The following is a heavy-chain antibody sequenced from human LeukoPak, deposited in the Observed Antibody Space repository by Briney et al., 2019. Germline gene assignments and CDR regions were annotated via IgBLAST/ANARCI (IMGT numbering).Heavy chain of an antibody. CDR2: INHSGST. Sequence: SETLSLTCAVYGGSFSDYYWSWIRQPPGKGLEWIGEINHSGSTNYNPSLKSRVTISVDTSKNQFSLKLSSVTAADTAVYYCARGGAIRNDIVVVPAALDYWGQGTLVTVSS. V-gene: IGHV4-34*01. CDR1: GGSFSDYY. D-gene: IGHD2-2*01. J-gene: IGHJ4*02. CDR3: ARGGAIRNDIVVVPAALDY.